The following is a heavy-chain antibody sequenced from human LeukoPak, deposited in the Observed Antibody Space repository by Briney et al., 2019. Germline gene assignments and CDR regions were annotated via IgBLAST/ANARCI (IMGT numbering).Heavy chain of an antibody. CDR3: AKAMMVTLGAFDI. J-gene: IGHJ3*02. CDR2: ISSSSSYI. D-gene: IGHD4-23*01. CDR1: GFTFSSYS. V-gene: IGHV3-21*01. Sequence: PGGSLRLSCAASGFTFSSYSMNWVRQAPGKGLEWVSSISSSSSYIYYADSVKGRFTISRDNAKNSLYLQMNSLRAEDTAVYYCAKAMMVTLGAFDIWGQGTMVTVSS.